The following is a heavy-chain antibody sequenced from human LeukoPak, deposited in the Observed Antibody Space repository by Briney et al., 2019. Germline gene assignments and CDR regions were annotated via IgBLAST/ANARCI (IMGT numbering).Heavy chain of an antibody. Sequence: SETLSLTCTVPGGSISSYYWSWIRQPPGKALEWIGNIDYSGSTNYNPSLKSRVTISDDTSKNQLSLKVTSVTAADTAVYYCARGSRDGYIGFLDCWGQGTLVTVSS. CDR2: IDYSGST. J-gene: IGHJ4*02. CDR1: GGSISSYY. D-gene: IGHD5-24*01. CDR3: ARGSRDGYIGFLDC. V-gene: IGHV4-59*01.